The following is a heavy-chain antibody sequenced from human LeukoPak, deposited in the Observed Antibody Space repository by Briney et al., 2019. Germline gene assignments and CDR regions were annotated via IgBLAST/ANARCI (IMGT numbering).Heavy chain of an antibody. Sequence: SVKVSCKASGYTFTSYAISWVRQAPGQGLEWMGGIIPIFGTANYAQKFQGRVTITADESTSTAYMELSSLRSEDTAVYYCARGRYSSSWRYYYYGMDVWGQGTTVIVSS. CDR3: ARGRYSSSWRYYYYGMDV. CDR2: IIPIFGTA. CDR1: GYTFTSYA. D-gene: IGHD6-13*01. V-gene: IGHV1-69*13. J-gene: IGHJ6*02.